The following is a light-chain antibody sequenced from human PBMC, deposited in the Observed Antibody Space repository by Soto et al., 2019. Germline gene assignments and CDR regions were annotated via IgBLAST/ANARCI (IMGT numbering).Light chain of an antibody. J-gene: IGLJ3*02. CDR2: EAT. V-gene: IGLV2-23*01. CDR1: NSDVGYYNL. CDR3: CSYSGSSTLV. Sequence: QSALTQPATVSGSPGQSITISCTGTNSDVGYYNLVSWYQQYPGKAPKLLIYEATKRPSGASHRFSGSKSGNTASLPISGLQADDEDHDYCCSYSGSSTLVFGGGTKLTVL.